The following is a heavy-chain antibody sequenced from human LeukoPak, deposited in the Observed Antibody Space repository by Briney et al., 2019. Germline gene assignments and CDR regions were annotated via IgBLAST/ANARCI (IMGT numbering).Heavy chain of an antibody. CDR2: ISTGSSTT. J-gene: IGHJ4*02. CDR1: GFTFSSYW. Sequence: GGSLRLSCAASGFTFSSYWMNWVRQAPGKGLEWVSYISTGSSTTYYADSVKGRFTISRDNVENSLYLRMNSLRDEDTAVYYCARVAAGYSVNYFDYWGQGTLVTVSS. D-gene: IGHD4-23*01. CDR3: ARVAAGYSVNYFDY. V-gene: IGHV3-48*02.